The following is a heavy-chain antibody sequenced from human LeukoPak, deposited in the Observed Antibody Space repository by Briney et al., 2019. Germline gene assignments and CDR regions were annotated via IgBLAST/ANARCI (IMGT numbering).Heavy chain of an antibody. V-gene: IGHV1-8*01. CDR3: ARGLGTPSGSYYNGDDY. CDR2: MNPNSGNT. Sequence: PGASVKVSCKASGYTFTSYDINWVRQATGQGLEWMGWMNPNSGNTGYAQKFQGRVTMARNTSLSTAYMELSSLRSEDTAVYYCARGLGTPSGSYYNGDDYWGQGTLVTVSS. J-gene: IGHJ4*02. CDR1: GYTFTSYD. D-gene: IGHD3-10*01.